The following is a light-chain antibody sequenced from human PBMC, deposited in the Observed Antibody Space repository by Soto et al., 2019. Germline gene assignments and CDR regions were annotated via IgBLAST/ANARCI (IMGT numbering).Light chain of an antibody. Sequence: DIVLTQSPGNLSLSPGQSATLSCRASQSVSSNYLAWYQQRPGQSPRLLIYGASTRASGIPDRFSGSGSGTDFTLTISRLEPEDFAVYYCQQYGSLSWTFGQGTKVDIK. V-gene: IGKV3-20*01. J-gene: IGKJ1*01. CDR3: QQYGSLSWT. CDR1: QSVSSNY. CDR2: GAS.